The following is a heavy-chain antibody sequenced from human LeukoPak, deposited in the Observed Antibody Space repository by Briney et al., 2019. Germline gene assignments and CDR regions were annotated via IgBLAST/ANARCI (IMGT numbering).Heavy chain of an antibody. CDR1: GFTFDDYT. D-gene: IGHD2-8*01. J-gene: IGHJ4*02. CDR2: ISWDGGST. V-gene: IGHV3-43*01. Sequence: GGSLRLSCAASGFTFDDYTMHWVRQAPGKGLEWVSLISWDGGSTYYADSVKGRFTISRDNSKNSLYLQMNSLRTEDTALYYCAKMGYCTNGVCFDPTDYWGQGTLATVSS. CDR3: AKMGYCTNGVCFDPTDY.